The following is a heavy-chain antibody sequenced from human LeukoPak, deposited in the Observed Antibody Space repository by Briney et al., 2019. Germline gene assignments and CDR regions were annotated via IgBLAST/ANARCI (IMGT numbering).Heavy chain of an antibody. Sequence: GSLRLSCAASGFTFSSYEMNWVRQAPGKGLEWIGNVYYSGSTFYNPSLKSRVTISVDTSKNQFSLRLRSVTAADTAIYYCARASFNVVFGNWFDPWGQGTLVTVSS. CDR1: GFTFSSYE. V-gene: IGHV4-59*04. J-gene: IGHJ5*02. D-gene: IGHD2-8*01. CDR2: VYYSGST. CDR3: ARASFNVVFGNWFDP.